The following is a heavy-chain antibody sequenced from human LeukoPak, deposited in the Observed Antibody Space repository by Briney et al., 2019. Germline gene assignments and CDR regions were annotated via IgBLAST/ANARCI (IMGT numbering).Heavy chain of an antibody. J-gene: IGHJ4*02. CDR3: AGYTTGTTFYFDY. D-gene: IGHD1-7*01. Sequence: GGSLRLSCAASGFTVSGNYMSWVRQAPGKGLEWVSYISSSSSTIYYADSVKGRFTISRDNAKNSLYLQMNSLRAEDTAVYYCAGYTTGTTFYFDYWGQGTLVTVSS. CDR1: GFTVSGNY. CDR2: ISSSSSTI. V-gene: IGHV3-48*01.